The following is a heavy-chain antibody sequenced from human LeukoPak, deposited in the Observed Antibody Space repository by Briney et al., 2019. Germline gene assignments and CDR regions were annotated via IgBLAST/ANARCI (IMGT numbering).Heavy chain of an antibody. V-gene: IGHV4-39*07. CDR1: GGSIISTTYY. CDR2: IDYSGST. J-gene: IGHJ6*03. D-gene: IGHD6-13*01. CDR3: ARASGSGWYERRLHAYYYYMDV. Sequence: NPSETLSLTCTVSGGSIISTTYYWGWIRQPPGEGLEWIGSIDYSGSTYYNPSLKSRVTISVDTSKNQFSLNLSSVTAADTAVYSCARASGSGWYERRLHAYYYYMDVWGKGTTVTVSS.